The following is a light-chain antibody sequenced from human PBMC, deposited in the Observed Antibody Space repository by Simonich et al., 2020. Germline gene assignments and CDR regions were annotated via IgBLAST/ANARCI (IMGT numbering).Light chain of an antibody. CDR1: SSDVGGYNY. J-gene: IGLJ2*01. CDR2: DVR. V-gene: IGLV2-14*01. Sequence: QSALTQPASVSGSPGQSITISCTGTSSDVGGYNYVSWYQQHPGKVPTRLIYDVRKLPAVVSNRCSVSKSGTTASLTISGLQAEDEADYYCSSYTISSTFVVFGGGTKLTVL. CDR3: SSYTISSTFVV.